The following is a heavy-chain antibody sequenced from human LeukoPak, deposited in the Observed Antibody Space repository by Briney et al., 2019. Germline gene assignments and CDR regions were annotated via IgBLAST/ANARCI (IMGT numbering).Heavy chain of an antibody. CDR3: TTIAYGSGYIDY. Sequence: GGSLRLSCAASGFTFSNAWMSWVRQAPGKGLEWVGRIKSKTDGGTTDYAAPVKGRFTISRDDSKNTLYLQMNSLKTEDTAVYHCTTIAYGSGYIDYWGQGTLVTVSS. CDR2: IKSKTDGGTT. D-gene: IGHD3-10*01. V-gene: IGHV3-15*01. CDR1: GFTFSNAW. J-gene: IGHJ4*02.